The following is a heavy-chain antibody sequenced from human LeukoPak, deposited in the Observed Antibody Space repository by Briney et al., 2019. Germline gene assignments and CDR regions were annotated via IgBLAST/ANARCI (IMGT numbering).Heavy chain of an antibody. D-gene: IGHD1-26*01. CDR1: GYTFTSYG. CDR2: ISAYNGNT. CDR3: ARRASGSYFLDY. Sequence: ASVKVSCKASGYTFTSYGISWVRQAPGQGLEWMGWISAYNGNTNYAQKLQGRVTMTTDTSTSPAYMELRSLRSGDTAVYYCARRASGSYFLDYWGQGTLVTVSS. V-gene: IGHV1-18*01. J-gene: IGHJ4*02.